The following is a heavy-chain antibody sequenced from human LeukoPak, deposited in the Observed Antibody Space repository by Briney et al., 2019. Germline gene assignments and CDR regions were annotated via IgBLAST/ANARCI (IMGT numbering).Heavy chain of an antibody. CDR1: GFTFSSYA. CDR2: ISYDGSNK. Sequence: GRSLRLSCAASGFTFSSYAMHWVRQAPGKGLEWVAVISYDGSNKYYADSVKGRFTNSRDNSKNTLYLQMNSLRAEDTAVYYCAKKGNNYHFDYWGQGTLVTVSS. D-gene: IGHD1/OR15-1a*01. J-gene: IGHJ4*02. V-gene: IGHV3-30*18. CDR3: AKKGNNYHFDY.